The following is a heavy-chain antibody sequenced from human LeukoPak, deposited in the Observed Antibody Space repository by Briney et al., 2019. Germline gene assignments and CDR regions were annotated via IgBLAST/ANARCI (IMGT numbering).Heavy chain of an antibody. CDR2: ISGSSSYI. J-gene: IGHJ4*02. CDR1: GFTFSSYA. Sequence: GGSLRLSCAASGFTFSSYAMSWVRQAPGKGLEWVSAISGSSSYIYYADSVKGRFTISRDNAKNSLYLQMNSLRAEDTAVYYCAKGASSGWYKLIDYWGQGTLVTVSS. D-gene: IGHD6-19*01. CDR3: AKGASSGWYKLIDY. V-gene: IGHV3-21*04.